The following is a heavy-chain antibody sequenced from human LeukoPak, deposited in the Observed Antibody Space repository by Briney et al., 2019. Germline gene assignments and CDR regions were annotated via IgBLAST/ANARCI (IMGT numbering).Heavy chain of an antibody. CDR3: ARGYSDSSGYPDF. CDR2: ISTSSSAI. V-gene: IGHV3-48*02. J-gene: IGHJ4*02. CDR1: GFTFSSNS. Sequence: QPGGSLRLSCTVSGFTFSSNSMNWVRQAPGKGLEWVSFISTSSSAIYYTDSVKGRFTISRDNAKNSLYLQMNSLRDEDTAVYYCARGYSDSSGYPDFWGQGTLVTVSS. D-gene: IGHD3-22*01.